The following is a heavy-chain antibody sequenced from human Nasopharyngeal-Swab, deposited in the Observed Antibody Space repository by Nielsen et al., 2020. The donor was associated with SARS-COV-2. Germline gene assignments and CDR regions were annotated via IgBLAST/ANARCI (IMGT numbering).Heavy chain of an antibody. J-gene: IGHJ4*02. D-gene: IGHD5-18*01. CDR1: GGSISSNNYY. CDR2: IYYSGTT. V-gene: IGHV4-39*07. CDR3: ARVTAMAPGHYFDY. Sequence: SETLSLTCTVSGGSISSNNYYWGWIRQPPGKGLEWIGTIYYSGTTYYNPSLKSRVTMSVDTSKNQFSLKLSSVTAADTAVYYCARVTAMAPGHYFDYWGQGTLVTVSS.